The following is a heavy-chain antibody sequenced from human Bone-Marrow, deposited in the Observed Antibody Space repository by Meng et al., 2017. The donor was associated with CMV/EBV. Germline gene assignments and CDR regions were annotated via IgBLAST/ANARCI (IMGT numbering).Heavy chain of an antibody. CDR2: INPSGGST. Sequence: ASVKVSCKASGYTFTSYYMHWVRQAPGQGLEWMGIINPSGGSTSYAQKFQGRVTMTRDTSTSTVYMELSSLRSEDTAVYYCARVPDYCSSTSCSHDAFGIWGQGTMVTVSS. J-gene: IGHJ3*02. V-gene: IGHV1-46*01. CDR1: GYTFTSYY. D-gene: IGHD2-2*01. CDR3: ARVPDYCSSTSCSHDAFGI.